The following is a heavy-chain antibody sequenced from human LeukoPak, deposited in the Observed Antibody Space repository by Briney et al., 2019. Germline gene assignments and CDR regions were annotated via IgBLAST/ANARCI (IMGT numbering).Heavy chain of an antibody. CDR3: ARRRYSGSSQHFDY. V-gene: IGHV3-43D*03. D-gene: IGHD1-26*01. CDR1: GFTFDDYG. Sequence: GGSLRLSCAASGFTFDDYGMHWVRQAPGRGLEWVSLISWDGGSTHYADSVKGRFTISRDNAKNTLYLQMNSLRAEDTAVYYCARRRYSGSSQHFDYWGQGTLVTVSS. CDR2: ISWDGGST. J-gene: IGHJ4*02.